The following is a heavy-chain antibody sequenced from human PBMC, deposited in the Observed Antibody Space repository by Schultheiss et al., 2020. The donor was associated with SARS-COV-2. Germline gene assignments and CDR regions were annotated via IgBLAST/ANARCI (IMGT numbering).Heavy chain of an antibody. CDR3: ASHRSGYSYGPDAFDI. CDR2: ISSSSSYI. D-gene: IGHD5-18*01. CDR1: GLTLKNYG. V-gene: IGHV3-21*04. Sequence: GGSLRLSCAASGLTLKNYGMSWVRQAPGKGLKWVSSISSSSSYIYYADSVKGRFTISRDNSKNTLYLQMNSLRAEDTAVYYCASHRSGYSYGPDAFDIWGQGTMVTVSS. J-gene: IGHJ3*02.